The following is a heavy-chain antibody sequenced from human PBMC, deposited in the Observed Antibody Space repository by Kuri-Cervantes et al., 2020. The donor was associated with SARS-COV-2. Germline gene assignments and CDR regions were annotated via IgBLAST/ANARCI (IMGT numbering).Heavy chain of an antibody. J-gene: IGHJ6*02. CDR1: GFTFSSYA. CDR2: ISGIGGST. V-gene: IGHV3-23*01. D-gene: IGHD2-2*02. CDR3: AKGEVCSSTSCYTGASYGMDV. Sequence: LSLTCAASGFTFSSYAMSWVRQAPGKGLEWVSAISGIGGSTYYADSVKGRFTISRDNSKNTLYLQMNSLRAEDTAVYYCAKGEVCSSTSCYTGASYGMDVWGQGTTVTVSS.